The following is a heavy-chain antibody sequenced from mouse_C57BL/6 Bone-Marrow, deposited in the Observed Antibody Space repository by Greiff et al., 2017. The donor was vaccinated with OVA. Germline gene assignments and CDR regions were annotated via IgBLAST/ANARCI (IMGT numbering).Heavy chain of an antibody. D-gene: IGHD1-1*01. CDR2: IWWDDDK. CDR1: GFSLSTFGMG. J-gene: IGHJ2*01. Sequence: QVTLKESGPGILQPSQTLSLTCSFSGFSLSTFGMGVGWIRQPSGKGLEWLAHIWWDDDKYYNPALKSRLTISKDTSKNQVFLKIANVDTADTATYYCARIGAFYGSSSYYFDYWGQGTTLTVSS. V-gene: IGHV8-8*01. CDR3: ARIGAFYGSSSYYFDY.